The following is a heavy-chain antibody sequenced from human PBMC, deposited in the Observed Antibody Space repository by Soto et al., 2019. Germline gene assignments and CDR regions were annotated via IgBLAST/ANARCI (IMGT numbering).Heavy chain of an antibody. V-gene: IGHV3-74*01. Sequence: PVGSLRLSCAASGFTFSSYWMHWVRQAPGKGLVWVSRINSDGSSTSYADSVKGRFTISRDNAKNTLYLQMNSLRAEDTAVYYCARAPPAVAAPFDYWGQGTLVTVSS. J-gene: IGHJ4*02. D-gene: IGHD6-19*01. CDR3: ARAPPAVAAPFDY. CDR2: INSDGSST. CDR1: GFTFSSYW.